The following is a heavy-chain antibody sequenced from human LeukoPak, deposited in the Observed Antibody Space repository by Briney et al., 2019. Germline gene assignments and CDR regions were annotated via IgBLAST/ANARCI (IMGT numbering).Heavy chain of an antibody. CDR2: IYPSDSDT. V-gene: IGHV5-51*01. J-gene: IGHJ4*02. D-gene: IGHD6-19*01. Sequence: GESLKISCKGSGYSFTSNWIGWVRQLPGKGLEWMGVIYPSDSDTRYSPSFQGQITISVDRSITTAYLQWNSLRASDTAMYYCARRISVASRADHWGQGTLVTVSS. CDR1: GYSFTSNW. CDR3: ARRISVASRADH.